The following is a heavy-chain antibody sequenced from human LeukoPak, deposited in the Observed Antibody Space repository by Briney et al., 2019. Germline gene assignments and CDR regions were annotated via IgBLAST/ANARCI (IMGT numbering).Heavy chain of an antibody. Sequence: SQTLSLTCAISGDSVSSNSAAWNWIRQSPSRGLEWLGSTYYRSKWYNDYAVSVKSRITINPDTSKNQFSLQLNSVTPEDTAVYYCARGSAAYYDFWSGFDYWGQGTLVTVSS. V-gene: IGHV6-1*01. CDR3: ARGSAAYYDFWSGFDY. CDR1: GDSVSSNSAA. J-gene: IGHJ4*02. CDR2: TYYRSKWYN. D-gene: IGHD3-3*01.